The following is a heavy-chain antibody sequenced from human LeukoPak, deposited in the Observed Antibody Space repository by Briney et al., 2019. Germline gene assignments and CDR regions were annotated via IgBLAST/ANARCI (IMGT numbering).Heavy chain of an antibody. V-gene: IGHV3-30*18. CDR1: GFTFSSYG. CDR2: ISYDGSNK. CDR3: AKDRGYSYGHYYYGMDV. J-gene: IGHJ6*02. Sequence: GRSLRLSCAASGFTFSSYGMYWVRQAPGKGLEWVAVISYDGSNKYYADSVKGRFTISRDNSKNTLYLQMNSLRAEDTAVYYCAKDRGYSYGHYYYGMDVWGQGTTVTVSS. D-gene: IGHD5-18*01.